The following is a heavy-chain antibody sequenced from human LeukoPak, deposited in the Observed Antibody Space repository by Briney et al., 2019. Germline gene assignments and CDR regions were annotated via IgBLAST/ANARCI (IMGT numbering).Heavy chain of an antibody. CDR2: ISYDGSNR. D-gene: IGHD3-9*01. V-gene: IGHV3-30-3*01. CDR3: ARSREYYDILTGYSQGDYFDY. J-gene: IGHJ4*02. CDR1: GFTFSSYA. Sequence: PGGSLRLSCAASGFTFSSYAMHWVRQVPCKGLEWAAFISYDGSNRYYADSVKGRFTISRDNSKNTLYLQMNSLRAEDTAVYYCARSREYYDILTGYSQGDYFDYWGQGTLVTVSS.